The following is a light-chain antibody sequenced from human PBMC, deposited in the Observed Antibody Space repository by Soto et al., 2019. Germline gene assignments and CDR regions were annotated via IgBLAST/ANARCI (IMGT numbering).Light chain of an antibody. CDR3: QQYNTYPLT. V-gene: IGKV1-5*01. J-gene: IGKJ4*01. CDR1: QKIYSW. Sequence: DIQMTQSPSTLSASVGDRVTITCRASQKIYSWLAWYQQRPGKAPKLLIYDASSLASGVPSRFGGSESGTEFTLTISSLQPDDFATYYCQQYNTYPLTFGGGTKVDIK. CDR2: DAS.